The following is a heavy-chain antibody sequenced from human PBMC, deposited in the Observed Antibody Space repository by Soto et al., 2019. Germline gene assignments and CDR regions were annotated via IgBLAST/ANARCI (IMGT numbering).Heavy chain of an antibody. V-gene: IGHV4-59*01. CDR2: IFYGGHT. CDR3: ARSPQYSSSWNGGFDY. Sequence: PSETLSLTCDVSGDFLTTYYWNWIRQSPGKGLEWIGYIFYGGHTNYHPSLRGRATISVDTSKNQFSLKLSSVTAADTAVYYCARSPQYSSSWNGGFDYWGQGTLVTVSS. CDR1: GDFLTTYY. D-gene: IGHD6-13*01. J-gene: IGHJ4*02.